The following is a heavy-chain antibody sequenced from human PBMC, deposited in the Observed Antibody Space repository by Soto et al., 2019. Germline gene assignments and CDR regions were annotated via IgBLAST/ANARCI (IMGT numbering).Heavy chain of an antibody. CDR1: GGSIRDFC. Sequence: SEPLSVTCTVVGGSIRDFCCRCIRKKQGKGMEWIAYIQYSGTTNYNPSLKSRVTIPVDTSKNQSSLKLSSVTAADTAVYYFSRPADSIQKQNAVLDIWVKGTLAPVSP. CDR2: IQYSGTT. D-gene: IGHD2-2*01. V-gene: IGHV4-59*08. CDR3: SRPADSIQKQNAVLDI. J-gene: IGHJ3*02.